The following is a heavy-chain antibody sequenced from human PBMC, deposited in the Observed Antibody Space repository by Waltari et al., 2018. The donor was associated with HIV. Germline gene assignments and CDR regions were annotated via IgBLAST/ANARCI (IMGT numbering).Heavy chain of an antibody. J-gene: IGHJ3*02. CDR1: GGPISSYY. Sequence: QVQLQESGPGLVKPSETLSLTCTVPGGPISSYYWSWTRQPAGKGLEWIGRIYTSGSTNYNPSLKSRVTMSVDTSKNQFSLKLSSVTAADTAVYYCASTYYYDSSGYQSFDIWGQGTMVTVSS. CDR2: IYTSGST. CDR3: ASTYYYDSSGYQSFDI. D-gene: IGHD3-22*01. V-gene: IGHV4-4*07.